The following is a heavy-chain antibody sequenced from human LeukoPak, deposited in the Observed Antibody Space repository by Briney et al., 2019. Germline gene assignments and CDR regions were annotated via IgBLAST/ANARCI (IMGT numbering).Heavy chain of an antibody. J-gene: IGHJ4*02. V-gene: IGHV3-30*18. D-gene: IGHD3-10*01. CDR1: GFTFSSYG. Sequence: PGGSLRLSCAASGFTFSSYGMHWVRQAPGKGLEWVAVISYDGSNKYYADSVKGRFTISRDNSKNTLYLQMNSLRAEDTAVYYCAKDLTGMVRGEGAFDYWGQGTLVTVSS. CDR3: AKDLTGMVRGEGAFDY. CDR2: ISYDGSNK.